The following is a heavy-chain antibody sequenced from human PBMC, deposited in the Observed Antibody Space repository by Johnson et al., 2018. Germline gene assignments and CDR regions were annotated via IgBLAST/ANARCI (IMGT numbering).Heavy chain of an antibody. CDR3: ARDGGYYYDSSGYYLAEYFQH. Sequence: EVQLVESGGGLVQPGGSLRLSCAASGFTFSSYGMNWVRQAPGKGLEWVSYITSSSNIIYYSDSVRGRFTISRDNAKNSLYLQMNSLRAEDTALYYCARDGGYYYDSSGYYLAEYFQHWGQGTLVTVSS. CDR2: ITSSSNII. V-gene: IGHV3-48*01. D-gene: IGHD3-22*01. J-gene: IGHJ1*01. CDR1: GFTFSSYG.